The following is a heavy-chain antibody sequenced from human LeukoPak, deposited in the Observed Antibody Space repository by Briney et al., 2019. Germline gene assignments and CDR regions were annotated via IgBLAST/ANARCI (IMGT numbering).Heavy chain of an antibody. Sequence: ASVKVSCKASGYTFTSYAMHWVRQAPGQRLEWMGWINAGNGNTKYSQKFQGRVTITRDTSASTAYMELSSLRSEDTAVYYCARASDIVATTYFDYWGQGTLVTVSS. CDR3: ARASDIVATTYFDY. J-gene: IGHJ4*02. CDR2: INAGNGNT. V-gene: IGHV1-3*01. CDR1: GYTFTSYA. D-gene: IGHD5-12*01.